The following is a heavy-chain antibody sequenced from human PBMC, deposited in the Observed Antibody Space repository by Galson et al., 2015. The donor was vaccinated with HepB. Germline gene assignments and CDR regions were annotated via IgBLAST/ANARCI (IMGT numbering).Heavy chain of an antibody. CDR3: SRGSSDSSGYYSWFDP. Sequence: SVKVSCKASGYTFTSYYIHWVRQAPGQGLEWMGIINPSGGSTSYAQKFQGRITLTRDTSTSTVYMELSSLRSEDTAVYYWSRGSSDSSGYYSWFDPWGQGTLVTVSS. V-gene: IGHV1-46*01. D-gene: IGHD3-22*01. CDR2: INPSGGST. J-gene: IGHJ5*02. CDR1: GYTFTSYY.